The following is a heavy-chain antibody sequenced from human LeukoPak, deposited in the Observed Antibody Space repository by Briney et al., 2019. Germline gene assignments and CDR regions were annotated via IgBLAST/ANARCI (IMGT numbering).Heavy chain of an antibody. CDR1: GGSISSGKW. Sequence: SGTLSLTCGVSGGSISSGKWWSWVRQPPGKGLEWIGEISHSGSPNYNPSLKSRLTISVDLPKNHFSLDLRSVTAADTAVYYCARVPRSYYYYYYMDVWGKGTTVTVSS. CDR2: ISHSGSP. CDR3: ARVPRSYYYYYYMDV. J-gene: IGHJ6*03. V-gene: IGHV4-4*02.